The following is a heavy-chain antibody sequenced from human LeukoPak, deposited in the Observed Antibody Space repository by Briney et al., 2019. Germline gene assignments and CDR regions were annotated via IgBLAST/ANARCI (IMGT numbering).Heavy chain of an antibody. CDR2: IYSGGTT. Sequence: GGSLRLSCAASGFTVSSNYMSWVRQAPGRGLEWVSVIYSGGTTYYADSVKGRFTISRDNAKNTLYLQMNSLRAEDTAVYYCTTIRPDYWGQGTLVTVSS. CDR1: GFTVSSNY. V-gene: IGHV3-66*01. CDR3: TTIRPDY. D-gene: IGHD5-12*01. J-gene: IGHJ4*02.